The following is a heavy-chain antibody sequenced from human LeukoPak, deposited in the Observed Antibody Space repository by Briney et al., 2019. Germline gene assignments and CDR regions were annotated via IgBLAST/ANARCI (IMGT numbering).Heavy chain of an antibody. Sequence: PGGSLRLSCAASGFTFSSYWMSWVRQAPGKGLEWVANIKQDGSEKYYADSVKGRFTISRDNAKNSLYLQMNSLRAEDTAVYYCARPSGSVAFDIWGQGTVVTVSS. J-gene: IGHJ3*02. D-gene: IGHD1-14*01. CDR3: ARPSGSVAFDI. CDR2: IKQDGSEK. V-gene: IGHV3-7*01. CDR1: GFTFSSYW.